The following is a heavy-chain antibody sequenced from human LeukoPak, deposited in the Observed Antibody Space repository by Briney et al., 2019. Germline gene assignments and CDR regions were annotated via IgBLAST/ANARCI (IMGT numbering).Heavy chain of an antibody. CDR1: GYTFTGYY. V-gene: IGHV1-2*06. CDR2: INPNSGGT. J-gene: IGHJ4*02. CDR3: ARTAGGNSHFDY. Sequence: ASVKVSCKASGYTFTGYYMHWVRQAPGQGLEWMGRINPNSGGTNYAQKFQGRVTMTRDTSISTAYMELSRLRSDDTAVYCCARTAGGNSHFDYWGQGTLVTVSS. D-gene: IGHD4-23*01.